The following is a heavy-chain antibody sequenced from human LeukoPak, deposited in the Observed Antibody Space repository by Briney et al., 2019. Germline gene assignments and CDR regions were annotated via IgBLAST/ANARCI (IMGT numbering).Heavy chain of an antibody. CDR1: GGSISSSS. D-gene: IGHD2-15*01. CDR2: ISSSSSYI. CDR3: ARLIRSAAVVRYCSGGSCY. J-gene: IGHJ4*02. V-gene: IGHV3-21*01. Sequence: ETLSLTCTVSGGSISSSSYYWGWIRQAPGKGLEWVSSISSSSSYIYYADSVKGRFTISRDNAKNSLYLQMNSLRAEDTAVYYCARLIRSAAVVRYCSGGSCYWGQGTLVTVSS.